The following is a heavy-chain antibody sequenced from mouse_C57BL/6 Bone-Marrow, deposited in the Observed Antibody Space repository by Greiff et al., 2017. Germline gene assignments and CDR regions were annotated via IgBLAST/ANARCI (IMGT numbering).Heavy chain of an antibody. V-gene: IGHV1-26*01. Sequence: VQLQQSGPELVKPGASVKISCKASGYTFTDYYMNWVKQSHGKSLEWIGDINPNNGGTSYNQKFKGKATLTVDKSSSTAYMELRSLTSADSAVDYCARRWLYYGSSYWYFDVWGTGTTVTVSS. D-gene: IGHD1-1*01. CDR2: INPNNGGT. J-gene: IGHJ1*03. CDR1: GYTFTDYY. CDR3: ARRWLYYGSSYWYFDV.